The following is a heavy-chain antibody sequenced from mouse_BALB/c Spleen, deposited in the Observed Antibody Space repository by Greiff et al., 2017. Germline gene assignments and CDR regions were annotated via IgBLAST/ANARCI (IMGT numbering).Heavy chain of an antibody. V-gene: IGHV2-9*02. CDR3: ARGDYRYDDYYAMDY. CDR1: GFSLTSYG. CDR2: IWAGGST. Sequence: VQRVESGPGLVAPSQSLSITCTVSGFSLTSYGVHWVRQPPGKGLEWLGVIWAGGSTNYNSALMSRLSISKDNSKSQVFLKMNSLQTDDTAMYYCARGDYRYDDYYAMDYWGQGTSVTVSS. D-gene: IGHD2-14*01. J-gene: IGHJ4*01.